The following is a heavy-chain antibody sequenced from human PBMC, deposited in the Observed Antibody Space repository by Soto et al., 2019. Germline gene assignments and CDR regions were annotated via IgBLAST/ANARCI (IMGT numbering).Heavy chain of an antibody. Sequence: SETLSLTCTVSGGSISSYYWSWIRQPPGKGLEWIGYIYYSGSTNYNPSLKSRVTISVDTSKNQFSLKLSSVTAADTAVYYCAREGYSSSWYKNYYYYYGMDVWGQGTTVS. CDR3: AREGYSSSWYKNYYYYYGMDV. V-gene: IGHV4-59*01. J-gene: IGHJ6*02. CDR2: IYYSGST. D-gene: IGHD6-13*01. CDR1: GGSISSYY.